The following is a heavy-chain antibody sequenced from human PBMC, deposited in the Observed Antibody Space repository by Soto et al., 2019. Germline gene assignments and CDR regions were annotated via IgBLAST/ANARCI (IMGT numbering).Heavy chain of an antibody. J-gene: IGHJ4*02. Sequence: SETLSLSCAVYGGSFSGYYWSWIRQPPGKGLEWIGEINHSGSTNYNPSLKSRVTISVDTSKNQFSLKLSSVPAADTAVYYCARERLRFLEWLAIDYWGQGTLVTVSS. CDR2: INHSGST. CDR1: GGSFSGYY. D-gene: IGHD3-3*01. CDR3: ARERLRFLEWLAIDY. V-gene: IGHV4-34*01.